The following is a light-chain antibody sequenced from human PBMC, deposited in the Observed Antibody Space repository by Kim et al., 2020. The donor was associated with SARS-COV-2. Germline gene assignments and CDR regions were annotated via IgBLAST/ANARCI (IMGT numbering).Light chain of an antibody. CDR3: SAWDTSLDAVV. CDR2: GNN. J-gene: IGLJ2*01. Sequence: QTATLTCTGKSNNVGNHGASWLQQHQGHPPKLLSYGNNNRPSGISERLSASRSGNTASLTITGLQPEDEADYYCSAWDTSLDAVVFGGGTKVTVL. V-gene: IGLV10-54*01. CDR1: SNNVGNHG.